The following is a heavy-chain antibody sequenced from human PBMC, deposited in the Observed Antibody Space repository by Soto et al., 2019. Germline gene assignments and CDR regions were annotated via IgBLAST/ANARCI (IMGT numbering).Heavy chain of an antibody. Sequence: EEQLLESGGGVVQRGGSLRLSCAASGFIFSNYAMTWVRQAPGKGLEWVSRISGRGGSTYYADSVKGRLTMSRDNSKNTLYLQMNRLSAEDTAIYYCARRAGGAVVWYYDLWGRGTMGTV. D-gene: IGHD2-21*01. CDR2: ISGRGGST. J-gene: IGHJ2*01. CDR3: ARRAGGAVVWYYDL. V-gene: IGHV3-23*01. CDR1: GFIFSNYA.